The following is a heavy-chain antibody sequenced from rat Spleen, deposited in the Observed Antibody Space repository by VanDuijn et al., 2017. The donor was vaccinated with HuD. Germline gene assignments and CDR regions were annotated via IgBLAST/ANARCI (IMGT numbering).Heavy chain of an antibody. J-gene: IGHJ1*01. V-gene: IGHV5-25*01. CDR2: ITNTGGST. D-gene: IGHD2-2*01. CDR3: ARAGYLRDWYFDF. Sequence: EVQLVESDGGLVQPGRSLKLSCAASGFTFSDYYMAWVRQAPGKGLEWVASITNTGGSTYYPDSVKGRFTISRDNTKNTLYLQMDNLRSEDTATYYCARAGYLRDWYFDFWGPGTMVTVSS. CDR1: GFTFSDYY.